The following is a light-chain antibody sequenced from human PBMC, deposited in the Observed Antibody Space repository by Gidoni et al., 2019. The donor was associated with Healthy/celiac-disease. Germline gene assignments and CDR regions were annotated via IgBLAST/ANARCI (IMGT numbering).Light chain of an antibody. CDR1: QSVLYSSNNKNY. V-gene: IGKV4-1*01. CDR2: WAS. J-gene: IGKJ1*01. Sequence: DIVMTQSPDSLAVSLGERATINCKSSQSVLYSSNNKNYLAWYQQKPGQPPKLLIYWASTRESGVPDRFSDSGSETDFTLTISSLQAEDVAVYYCQQYYSTPRTFGQGTKVEIK. CDR3: QQYYSTPRT.